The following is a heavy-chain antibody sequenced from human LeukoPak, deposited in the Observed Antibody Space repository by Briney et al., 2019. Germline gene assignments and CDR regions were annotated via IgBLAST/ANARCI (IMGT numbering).Heavy chain of an antibody. D-gene: IGHD6-13*01. V-gene: IGHV3-30*18. Sequence: QSGGSLRLSCAASGFTFSNYGMHWVRQAPGKGLEWVSFISYDGSNKYYADSVKGRFTISRDSSKNTLYLQMISLRTEDTAVYYCAKDPRRYSRTGGYFDYWGQGTLVTVSS. CDR1: GFTFSNYG. CDR2: ISYDGSNK. CDR3: AKDPRRYSRTGGYFDY. J-gene: IGHJ4*02.